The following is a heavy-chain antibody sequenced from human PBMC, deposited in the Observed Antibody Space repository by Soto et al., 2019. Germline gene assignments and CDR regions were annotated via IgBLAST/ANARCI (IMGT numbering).Heavy chain of an antibody. D-gene: IGHD3-10*01. J-gene: IGHJ4*02. Sequence: EVQLLESGGGLVQPGGSLRLSCAASGFTFSSYAMSWVRQAPGKGLEWVSAISGSGGSTYYADSGKGRFTISRDNSKNTLYLQMNSLRAEDTAVYYCAKDLVLYGSGSNFDYWGQGTLVTVSS. V-gene: IGHV3-23*01. CDR3: AKDLVLYGSGSNFDY. CDR1: GFTFSSYA. CDR2: ISGSGGST.